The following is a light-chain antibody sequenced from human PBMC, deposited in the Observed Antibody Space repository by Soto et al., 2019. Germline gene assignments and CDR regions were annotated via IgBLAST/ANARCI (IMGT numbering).Light chain of an antibody. CDR3: LQDINYPWT. J-gene: IGKJ1*01. CDR1: QSISSY. CDR2: GAS. V-gene: IGKV1-6*01. Sequence: IQMTQSPSSLSASVGDRVTITCRSSQSISSYLNWYQQKPGKPPKVLIYGASNLQSGVPPRFSGSGSGTDFTLAISSLQPEDSATYYCLQDINYPWTCGQGTKVDIK.